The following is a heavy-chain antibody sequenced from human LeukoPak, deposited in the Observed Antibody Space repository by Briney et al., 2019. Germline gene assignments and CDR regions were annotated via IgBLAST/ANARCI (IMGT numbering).Heavy chain of an antibody. V-gene: IGHV3-9*01. J-gene: IGHJ5*02. CDR3: AKGNSMATIQA. D-gene: IGHD5-12*01. CDR1: GFTFSSYA. CDR2: VSWNSGSI. Sequence: GGSLTLSCAASGFTFSSYALHWVRQAPGKGLEWVSGVSWNSGSIGYADSVKGRFTISRDNAKNSLYLQMNSLRADDTALYYCAKGNSMATIQAWGQGTLVTVSS.